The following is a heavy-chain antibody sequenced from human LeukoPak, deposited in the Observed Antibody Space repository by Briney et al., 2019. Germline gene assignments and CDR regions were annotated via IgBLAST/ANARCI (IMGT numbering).Heavy chain of an antibody. V-gene: IGHV3-23*01. CDR2: ISGSGGGT. D-gene: IGHD2-21*02. CDR3: AKGRMTAFDAFDI. CDR1: GFTFSSYA. Sequence: GGSLRLSCAASGFTFSSYAMNWVRQAPGKGLEWVSAISGSGGGTYYADSVKGRFTISRDNSKNTLYLQMNSLRAEDTALYYCAKGRMTAFDAFDIWGQGTMVTVSS. J-gene: IGHJ3*02.